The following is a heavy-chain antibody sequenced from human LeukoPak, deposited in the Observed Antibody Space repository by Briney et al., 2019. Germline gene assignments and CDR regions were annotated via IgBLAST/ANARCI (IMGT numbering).Heavy chain of an antibody. CDR1: GGSFSGYY. V-gene: IGHV4-34*01. CDR3: ARGGIIGTTNNWFDP. J-gene: IGHJ5*02. D-gene: IGHD1-20*01. CDR2: INHSGST. Sequence: SETLSLTCAVYGGSFSGYYWSWIRQPPGKGLEWIGEINHSGSTNYNPSLKSRVTISVDTSKNQFSLRLNSVTAADTAMYYCARGGIIGTTNNWFDPWGRATLVTVSS.